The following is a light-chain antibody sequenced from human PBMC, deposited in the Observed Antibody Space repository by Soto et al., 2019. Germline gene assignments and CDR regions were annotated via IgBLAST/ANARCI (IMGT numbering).Light chain of an antibody. V-gene: IGLV1-44*01. CDR3: SAWDDSRTGYV. CDR1: SPNIGSNT. Sequence: QSVLTQPPSASGTPGQRVTISCSGSSPNIGSNTVNWYQQQPGTAPKPLIYSNNQRPSGVTDRFSGSKSGTSAALAISGPQSEDEADYYCSAWDDSRTGYVFGTGTKVTVL. J-gene: IGLJ1*01. CDR2: SNN.